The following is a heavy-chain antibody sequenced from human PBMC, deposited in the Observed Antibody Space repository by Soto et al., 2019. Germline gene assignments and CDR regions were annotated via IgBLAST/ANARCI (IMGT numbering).Heavy chain of an antibody. CDR3: ASKFGELLADAFDI. D-gene: IGHD3-10*01. CDR2: IFYTGST. V-gene: IGHV4-31*03. J-gene: IGHJ3*02. Sequence: PSENLSLTCTVSGGSISSVGYYWSWVRQPPGKGLEWIGYIFYTGSTYYNPSLRSRVTMSLDTSKNQFSLKMTSVTAADTGVYYCASKFGELLADAFDIWGQGTVVTVS. CDR1: GGSISSVGYY.